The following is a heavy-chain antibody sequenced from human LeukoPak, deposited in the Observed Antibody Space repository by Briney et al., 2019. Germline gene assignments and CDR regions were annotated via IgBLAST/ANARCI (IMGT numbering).Heavy chain of an antibody. D-gene: IGHD2-15*01. J-gene: IGHJ4*02. CDR1: GGSISSYY. CDR3: ARAWLLRRGAFDY. Sequence: PSETLSLTCIVSGGSISSYYWSWIRQPPGKGLEWIGYIYYSGSTNYNPSLKSRVTISVDTSKNQFSLKLSSVTAADTAVYYCARAWLLRRGAFDYWGQGTLVTVSS. V-gene: IGHV4-59*01. CDR2: IYYSGST.